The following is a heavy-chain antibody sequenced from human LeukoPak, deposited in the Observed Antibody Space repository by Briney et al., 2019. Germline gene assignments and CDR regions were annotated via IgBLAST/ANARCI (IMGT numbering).Heavy chain of an antibody. CDR2: INTKTGRT. CDR1: GYTFTDYY. CDR3: TRADFTDAGPYVIAP. D-gene: IGHD2-8*02. V-gene: IGHV1-2*07. J-gene: IGHJ5*02. Sequence: GASVKVSCKTSGYTFTDYYINWVRQAPGQGLEWMGWINTKTGRTIFGRSFQGSVTLARDPSIPTVYLNMAWLTSDDTAIYFCTRADFTDAGPYVIAPWGQGTLVTVSS.